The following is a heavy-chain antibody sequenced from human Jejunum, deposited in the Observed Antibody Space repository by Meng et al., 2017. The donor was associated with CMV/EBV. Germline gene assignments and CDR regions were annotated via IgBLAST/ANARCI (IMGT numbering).Heavy chain of an antibody. V-gene: IGHV5-51*01. CDR3: ARHYDASWFGY. Sequence: ISCKTSGYSFAAHGIGWVRQMPGEDLQWMGMIHCGDSRTIYSPFFQGQVTISVDKSISTAYLQWTSLQTSDTAMYYCARHYDASWFGYWGQGTLVTVSS. J-gene: IGHJ4*02. CDR1: GYSFAAHG. D-gene: IGHD3-16*01. CDR2: IHCGDSRT.